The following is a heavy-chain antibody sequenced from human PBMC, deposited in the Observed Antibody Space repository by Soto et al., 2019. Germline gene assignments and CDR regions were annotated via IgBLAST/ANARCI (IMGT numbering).Heavy chain of an antibody. CDR3: ARDWYYDSSGYYPNFDY. V-gene: IGHV1-18*01. CDR2: ISAYNGNT. Sequence: ASVKVSCKASGYTFTSYGIGWVRQAPGQGLEWMGWISAYNGNTNYAQKLQGRVTMTTDTSTSTAYMELRSLRSDDTAVYYCARDWYYDSSGYYPNFDYWGQGTLVTVSS. CDR1: GYTFTSYG. J-gene: IGHJ4*02. D-gene: IGHD3-22*01.